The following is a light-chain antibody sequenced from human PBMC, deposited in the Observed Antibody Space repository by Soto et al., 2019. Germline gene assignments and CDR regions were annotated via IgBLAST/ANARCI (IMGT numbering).Light chain of an antibody. CDR2: GAS. CDR3: QQYNNWPFT. J-gene: IGKJ3*01. V-gene: IGKV3-15*01. CDR1: QSVSSN. Sequence: EIVMTQSPATLSVSPGERATLSCRASQSVSSNLAWYQQKPGQAPRLLIYGASTRATGIPARFSGSGSGTEFNLTISSLQSEDFAVYYCQQYNNWPFTFGPGNKVDIK.